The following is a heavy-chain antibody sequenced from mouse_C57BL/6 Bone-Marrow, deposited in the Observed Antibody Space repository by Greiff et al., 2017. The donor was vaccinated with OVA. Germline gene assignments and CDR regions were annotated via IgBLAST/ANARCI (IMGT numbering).Heavy chain of an antibody. D-gene: IGHD1-1*01. Sequence: VQLQQSGAELVRPGASVTLSCTASGFNIKDDYMHWVKQRPEQGLEWIGWIDPENGDTEYASKFQGKATLTADTSSNTAYLQLSSLTSEDTAVYYCTSIYYYASSYERFAYWGQGTLVTVSA. CDR3: TSIYYYASSYERFAY. CDR2: IDPENGDT. V-gene: IGHV14-4*01. CDR1: GFNIKDDY. J-gene: IGHJ3*01.